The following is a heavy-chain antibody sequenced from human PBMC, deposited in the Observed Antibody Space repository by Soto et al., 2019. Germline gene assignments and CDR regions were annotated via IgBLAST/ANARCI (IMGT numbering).Heavy chain of an antibody. CDR2: ISSSGSTI. D-gene: IGHD6-19*01. Sequence: PGGSLRLSCAASGFTFSSYEMNWVRQAPGKGLEWVSYISSSGSTIYYADSVKGRFTISRDNAKNSLYLQMNSLRAEDTSVYYCGRDRLSSGLDYWGQGTLVTVSS. J-gene: IGHJ4*02. CDR1: GFTFSSYE. CDR3: GRDRLSSGLDY. V-gene: IGHV3-48*03.